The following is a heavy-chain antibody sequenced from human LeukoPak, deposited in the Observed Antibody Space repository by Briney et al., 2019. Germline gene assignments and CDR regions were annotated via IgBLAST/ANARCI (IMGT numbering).Heavy chain of an antibody. CDR2: MNPNSGNT. V-gene: IGHV1-8*01. CDR1: GYTFTSYD. D-gene: IGHD2-15*01. Sequence: ASVKVSCKASGYTFTSYDINWVRQATGQGLEWMGWMNPNSGNTGYAQKFQGRVTITADESTSTGYMELSSLRSEDTAVYYCARDGRYCSGGSCYSANQADGMDVWGQGTTVTVSS. J-gene: IGHJ6*02. CDR3: ARDGRYCSGGSCYSANQADGMDV.